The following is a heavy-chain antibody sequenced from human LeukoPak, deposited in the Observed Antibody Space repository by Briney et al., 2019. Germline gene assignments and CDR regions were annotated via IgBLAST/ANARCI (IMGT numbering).Heavy chain of an antibody. CDR2: ISAYNGNT. D-gene: IGHD2-2*01. J-gene: IGHJ6*02. Sequence: ASATVSCKASGYTFTSYGISWVRQAPGQGLEWMGWISAYNGNTNYAQKLQGRVTMTTDTSTSTAYMELRSLRSDDTAVYYCAREEGSTSFGPYYYGMDVWGQGTTVTVSS. CDR3: AREEGSTSFGPYYYGMDV. CDR1: GYTFTSYG. V-gene: IGHV1-18*01.